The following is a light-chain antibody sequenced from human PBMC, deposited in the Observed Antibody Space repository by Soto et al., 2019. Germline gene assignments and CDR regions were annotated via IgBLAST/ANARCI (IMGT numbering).Light chain of an antibody. CDR3: QQSYSTRFT. J-gene: IGKJ3*01. CDR1: QSISSY. Sequence: DIQMTQSPSSLSASVGDRVTITCRASQSISSYLNWYQQKPGKAPKLLIYAASSLQSGVPSRFSGSGSGTDFTLTISSLPPEDFATYYCQQSYSTRFTFGPGTKVDIK. CDR2: AAS. V-gene: IGKV1-39*01.